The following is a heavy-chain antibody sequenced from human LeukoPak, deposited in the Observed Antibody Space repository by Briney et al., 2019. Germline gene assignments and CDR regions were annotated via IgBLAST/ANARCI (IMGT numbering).Heavy chain of an antibody. D-gene: IGHD3-10*01. CDR2: ISNRGTNI. Sequence: GGSLRLSCAASGLTFSSYEMNWVRQAPGKGLEWVSYISNRGTNIYYTDSVKGRFTISRDNAKNSRYLQMNSLRAEETSIYYCASYIRAPSDVWGQGTMVTVSS. V-gene: IGHV3-48*03. J-gene: IGHJ3*01. CDR1: GLTFSSYE. CDR3: ASYIRAPSDV.